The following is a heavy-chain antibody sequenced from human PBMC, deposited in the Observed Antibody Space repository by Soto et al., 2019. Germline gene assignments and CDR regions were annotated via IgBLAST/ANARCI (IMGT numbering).Heavy chain of an antibody. CDR3: EGSWT. D-gene: IGHD5-12*01. CDR1: GFSLTNYA. CDR2: ISASGDMT. V-gene: IGHV3-23*01. Sequence: EVQLLVSGGGSAQPGGSLRLSCEVSGFSLTNYAMSWVRQTPGKGLEWVSQISASGDMTYYADSVKGRFTISKDFSKNTLFLQMNSLRGEDSAVYYCEGSWTWGQGTMVTVSS. J-gene: IGHJ3*01.